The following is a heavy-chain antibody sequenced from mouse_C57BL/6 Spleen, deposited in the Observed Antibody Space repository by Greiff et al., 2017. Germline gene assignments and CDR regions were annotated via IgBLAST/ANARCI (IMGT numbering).Heavy chain of an antibody. CDR1: GFTFSSYA. V-gene: IGHV5-4*01. CDR3: ALYDGYLFAY. Sequence: EVQRVESGGGLVKPGGSLKLSCAASGFTFSSYAMSWVRQTPEKRLAWVATISDGGSYTYYPDNVKGRFTISRDNAKNNLYLQMSHLKSEDTAMYYCALYDGYLFAYWGQGTLVTVSA. D-gene: IGHD2-3*01. CDR2: ISDGGSYT. J-gene: IGHJ3*01.